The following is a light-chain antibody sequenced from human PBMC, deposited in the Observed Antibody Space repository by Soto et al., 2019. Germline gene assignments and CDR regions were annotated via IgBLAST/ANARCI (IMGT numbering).Light chain of an antibody. CDR2: DAT. Sequence: DIQVTQSPSSLTASIGERVTITCRASRSVGSRLNWYQQKPGKAPALLIYDATDLHTGVPSRFRGRGSGTDFTLTITSLQPEDVATYYCQHSFGTPPYTFGQGTRL. V-gene: IGKV1-39*01. CDR1: RSVGSR. CDR3: QHSFGTPPYT. J-gene: IGKJ2*01.